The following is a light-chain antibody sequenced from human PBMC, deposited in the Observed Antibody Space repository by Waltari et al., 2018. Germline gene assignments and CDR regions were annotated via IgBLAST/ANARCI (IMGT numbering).Light chain of an antibody. Sequence: QAGLTQPPSVSMALRQTATLPCTGNSNNVGNLGAAWLQQHQGHPPKVLFFRNNDRPSGISERFSASRSGNTASLTITGAQPEDEADYYCSSWDSSLNTWLYGGGTKVTVL. J-gene: IGLJ3*02. CDR3: SSWDSSLNTWL. CDR2: RNN. V-gene: IGLV10-54*04. CDR1: SNNVGNLG.